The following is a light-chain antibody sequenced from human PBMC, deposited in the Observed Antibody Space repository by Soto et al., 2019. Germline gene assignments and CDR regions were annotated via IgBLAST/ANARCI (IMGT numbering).Light chain of an antibody. V-gene: IGLV1-47*01. Sequence: QSVLTQPPSASGTPGQRVTMSCSGSSSNIGNNFVFWYQHLPGTAPKLLIYRTDQRPSGVPDRFSASKSGTSASLAISGRRSDDGADYYWASWDDTLSGVVFGGGTKLTVL. CDR1: SSNIGNNF. CDR2: RTD. J-gene: IGLJ3*02. CDR3: ASWDDTLSGVV.